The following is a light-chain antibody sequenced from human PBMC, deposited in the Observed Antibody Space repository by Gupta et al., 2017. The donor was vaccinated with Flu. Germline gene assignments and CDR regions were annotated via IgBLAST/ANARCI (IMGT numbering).Light chain of an antibody. CDR1: QSISTY. CDR2: AAS. CDR3: QQSYSTPIT. J-gene: IGKJ4*01. V-gene: IGKV1-39*01. Sequence: GDRVTITCRASQSISTYLNWYQQKPGKAPNLLIYAASSLQSGVPSRFSGSGSGTDFTLTISSLQPEDFATYYCQQSYSTPITFGRGTKVEI.